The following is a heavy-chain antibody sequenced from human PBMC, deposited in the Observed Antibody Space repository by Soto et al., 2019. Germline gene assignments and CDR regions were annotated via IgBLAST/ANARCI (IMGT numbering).Heavy chain of an antibody. CDR3: ARGPRGYVYYHGMDV. D-gene: IGHD3-10*01. Sequence: SDTLSLTCTVSGVSISSYYFSWIRHSAGKGLEWIGRIDTSGTTNYNPSLKSRVTMSVDASKNHFSLNLSSVTAADTAVYYCARGPRGYVYYHGMDVWGQGTTVTVSS. V-gene: IGHV4-4*07. CDR2: IDTSGTT. J-gene: IGHJ6*02. CDR1: GVSISSYY.